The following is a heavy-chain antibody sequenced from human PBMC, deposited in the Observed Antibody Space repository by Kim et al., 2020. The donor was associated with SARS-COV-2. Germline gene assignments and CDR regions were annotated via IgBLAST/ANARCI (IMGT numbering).Heavy chain of an antibody. Sequence: SETLSLTCTVSGGSISSYYWSWIRQPPGKGLEWIGYIYYSGSTNYNPSLKSRVTISVDTSKNQFSLKLSSVTAADTAVYYCARDEKLSQYSSGWYHFYYVMDVGGQGTTVTVSS. V-gene: IGHV4-59*01. D-gene: IGHD6-19*01. CDR3: ARDEKLSQYSSGWYHFYYVMDV. CDR2: IYYSGST. J-gene: IGHJ6*02. CDR1: GGSISSYY.